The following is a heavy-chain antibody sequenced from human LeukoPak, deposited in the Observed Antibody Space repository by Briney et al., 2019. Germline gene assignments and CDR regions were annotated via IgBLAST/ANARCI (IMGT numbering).Heavy chain of an antibody. CDR1: AFTFSTYA. CDR3: AKGRTGYSYGYGIDY. Sequence: GGSLGLSCAAFAFTFSTYAMTWVRQAPGKGLEWVSAISGSDGSTYYANSVKGRFTISRDNSKNTLYLQMNSLRAEDTAVYYCAKGRTGYSYGYGIDYWGQGTLVTVSS. V-gene: IGHV3-23*01. CDR2: ISGSDGST. D-gene: IGHD5-18*01. J-gene: IGHJ4*02.